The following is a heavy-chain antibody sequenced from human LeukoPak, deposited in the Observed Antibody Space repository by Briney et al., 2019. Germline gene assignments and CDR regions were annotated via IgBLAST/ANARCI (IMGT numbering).Heavy chain of an antibody. D-gene: IGHD2-15*01. V-gene: IGHV4-59*08. CDR1: GVSISSYY. CDR2: IYYSGST. Sequence: PSETLSLTCTVSGVSISSYYWSWIRQPPGKGLEWIGYIYYSGSTNYNPSLKSRVTISVDTSKNQFSLKLSSVTAADTAVYYCAKHPSEGAVVAAIDYWGQGTLVTVSS. J-gene: IGHJ4*02. CDR3: AKHPSEGAVVAAIDY.